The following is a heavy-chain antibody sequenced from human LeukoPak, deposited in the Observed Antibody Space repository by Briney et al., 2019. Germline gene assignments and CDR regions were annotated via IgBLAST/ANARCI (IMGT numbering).Heavy chain of an antibody. CDR3: ARGLRLGWTILVD. Sequence: ASVKVSCKASGGTFSSYAISWVRQAPGQGLEWMGWMNPNSGNTGYAQKFQGRVTMTRNTSISTAYMELSSLRSEDTAVYYCARGLRLGWTILVDWGQGTLVTVSS. CDR1: GGTFSSYA. CDR2: MNPNSGNT. V-gene: IGHV1-8*02. J-gene: IGHJ4*02. D-gene: IGHD3-3*01.